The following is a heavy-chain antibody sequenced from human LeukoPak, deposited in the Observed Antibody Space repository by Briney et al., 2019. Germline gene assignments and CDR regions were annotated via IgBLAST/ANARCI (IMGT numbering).Heavy chain of an antibody. CDR3: ARDYYGSGTYYTPPQASGY. Sequence: GGSLRLSCAASGFTFSTYAMSWVRQTPEKELEWVSAISGSGGSTYYADSVKGRFTISRDNSDNTLFLQMNSLRAEDTAVYFCARDYYGSGTYYTPPQASGYWGQGTLVTVSS. CDR1: GFTFSTYA. CDR2: ISGSGGST. J-gene: IGHJ4*02. V-gene: IGHV3-23*01. D-gene: IGHD3-10*01.